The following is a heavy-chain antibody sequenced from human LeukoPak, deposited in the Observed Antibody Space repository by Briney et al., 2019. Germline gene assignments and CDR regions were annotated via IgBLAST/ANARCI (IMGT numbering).Heavy chain of an antibody. CDR2: INPSGGST. CDR1: GYTFTGYY. Sequence: GASVKVSCKASGYTFTGYYMHWVRQAPGQGLEWMGWINPSGGSTSYAQKFQGRVTMTRDTSTSTVYMELSSLRSEDTAVYYCARERNLRFLEWSLDYWGQGTLVTVSS. J-gene: IGHJ4*02. CDR3: ARERNLRFLEWSLDY. D-gene: IGHD3-3*01. V-gene: IGHV1-46*03.